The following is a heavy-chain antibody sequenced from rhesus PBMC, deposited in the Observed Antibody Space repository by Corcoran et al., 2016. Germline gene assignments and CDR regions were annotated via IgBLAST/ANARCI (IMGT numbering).Heavy chain of an antibody. D-gene: IGHD3-16*01. J-gene: IGHJ4*01. CDR3: ARSGRTYYYSY. CDR1: GGSISGYY. V-gene: IGHV4-165*02. CDR2: IGGSGGST. Sequence: QVQLQESGPGLVKPSETLSLTCAVSGGSISGYYWNWIRHPPGKGLEGSGYIGGSGGSTSYNPSLKSRVTISTDTSKNQFSLKLSSVTAADTAVYYCARSGRTYYYSYWGQGVLVTVSS.